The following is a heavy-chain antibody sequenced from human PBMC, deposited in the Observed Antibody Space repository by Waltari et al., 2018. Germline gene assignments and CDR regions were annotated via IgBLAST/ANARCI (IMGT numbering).Heavy chain of an antibody. Sequence: QLQLQESGPGLVRPSETLALTCSVSAASISSNSYSWGWVRQPPGKGLGWFASIFFTGNTYYNPSLRSRGTMSLDTSKNQFALHLASVTAADTAVYFCAVKMSPLWLHPVDSWGQGALVTVSS. D-gene: IGHD3-9*01. CDR3: AVKMSPLWLHPVDS. V-gene: IGHV4-39*07. J-gene: IGHJ4*02. CDR1: AASISSNSYS. CDR2: IFFTGNT.